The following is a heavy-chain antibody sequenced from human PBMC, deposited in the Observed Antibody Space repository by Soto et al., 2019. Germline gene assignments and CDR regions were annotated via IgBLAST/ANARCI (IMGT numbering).Heavy chain of an antibody. Sequence: PSQTLSLTCVISGDSVSSNSAAWNWIRQSPSRGLEWLGRTYYRSQWYNDYAVSVKGRIINNPDTSKNQFSLQLRSVTPEDTAVYYCARTVARDYYYKGVDRWGQGTTVTVSS. CDR1: GDSVSSNSAA. J-gene: IGHJ6*02. D-gene: IGHD6-19*01. CDR3: ARTVARDYYYKGVDR. CDR2: TYYRSQWYN. V-gene: IGHV6-1*01.